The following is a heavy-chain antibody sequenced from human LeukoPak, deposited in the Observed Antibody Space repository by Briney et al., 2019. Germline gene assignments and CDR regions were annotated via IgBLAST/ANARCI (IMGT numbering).Heavy chain of an antibody. J-gene: IGHJ5*02. V-gene: IGHV4-39*07. CDR1: GGSISSSSYY. D-gene: IGHD2-2*01. CDR3: AREEGMYQLLYWFDP. CDR2: IYYSGST. Sequence: PSETLSLTCTVSGGSISSSSYYWGWIRQPPGKGLEWIGSIYYSGSTYYNPSLKSRVTISVDTSKNQFSLKLSSVTAADTAVYYCAREEGMYQLLYWFDPWGQGTLVTVSS.